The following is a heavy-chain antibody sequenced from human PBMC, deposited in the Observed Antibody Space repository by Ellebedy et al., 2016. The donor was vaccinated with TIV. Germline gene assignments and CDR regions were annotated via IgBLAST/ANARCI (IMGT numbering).Heavy chain of an antibody. Sequence: GESRKISCAASGFNFRSYWMAWVRQAPGKGLEWVAKIRQEGDEIYYVESVKGRFTISRDNAKNSLFLQMNSLRDEETAVYYCARRASYGDYAVQVNPWFDPWGQGTLVTVSS. J-gene: IGHJ5*02. CDR2: IRQEGDEI. V-gene: IGHV3-7*01. D-gene: IGHD4-17*01. CDR3: ARRASYGDYAVQVNPWFDP. CDR1: GFNFRSYW.